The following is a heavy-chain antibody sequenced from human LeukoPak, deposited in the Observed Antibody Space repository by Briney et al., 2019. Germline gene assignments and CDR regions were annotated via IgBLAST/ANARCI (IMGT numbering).Heavy chain of an antibody. V-gene: IGHV3-21*01. D-gene: IGHD6-6*01. CDR3: ARERGQLAVLFDY. Sequence: GGSLRLSCAASGFTFSSYSMNWVRQAPGKGLEWVSSISSSSYIYYADSVKGRFTISRDNAKNSLYLQMNSLRAEDTAVYYCARERGQLAVLFDYWGQGTLVTVSS. J-gene: IGHJ4*02. CDR1: GFTFSSYS. CDR2: ISSSSYI.